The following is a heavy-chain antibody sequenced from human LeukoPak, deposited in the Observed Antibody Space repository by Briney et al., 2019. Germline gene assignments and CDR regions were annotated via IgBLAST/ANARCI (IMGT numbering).Heavy chain of an antibody. D-gene: IGHD6-13*01. Sequence: GASVKLSCKASGYTFSSYGISWVRQAPGQGLEWMGWISANSGNTNYAQTVQGRFTMTTDTSTSTAYMELSSLRSDDTAVYYRARDRRSSHEGIVDYWGQGTLVTLSS. J-gene: IGHJ4*02. CDR2: ISANSGNT. CDR3: ARDRRSSHEGIVDY. V-gene: IGHV1-18*01. CDR1: GYTFSSYG.